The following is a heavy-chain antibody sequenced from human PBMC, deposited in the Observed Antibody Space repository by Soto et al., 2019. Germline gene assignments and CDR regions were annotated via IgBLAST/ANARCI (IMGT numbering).Heavy chain of an antibody. D-gene: IGHD2-2*01. CDR3: AREGGYCSSTSCYSKSVDP. V-gene: IGHV4-34*01. CDR1: GGSFSGYY. CDR2: INHSGST. Sequence: SETLSLTCAVYGGSFSGYYWSWIRQPPGKGLEWIGEINHSGSTNYHPSLKSRVTISVDTSKNQFSLKLSSVTAADTAVYYCAREGGYCSSTSCYSKSVDPWGQGTLVTVSS. J-gene: IGHJ5*02.